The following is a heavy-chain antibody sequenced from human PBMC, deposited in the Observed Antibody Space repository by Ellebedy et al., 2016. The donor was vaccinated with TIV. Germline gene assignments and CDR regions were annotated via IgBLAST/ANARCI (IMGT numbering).Heavy chain of an antibody. Sequence: GESLKISCSASGFTFSSYAMHWVRQAPGKGLEYVSAISSNGGSTYYADSVKGRFTISRDNSKNTLYLQMNSLRAEDTAVYYCAKGSRVVAAIDGMDVWGQGTTVTVSS. CDR2: ISSNGGST. D-gene: IGHD2-15*01. CDR1: GFTFSSYA. CDR3: AKGSRVVAAIDGMDV. V-gene: IGHV3-64*04. J-gene: IGHJ6*02.